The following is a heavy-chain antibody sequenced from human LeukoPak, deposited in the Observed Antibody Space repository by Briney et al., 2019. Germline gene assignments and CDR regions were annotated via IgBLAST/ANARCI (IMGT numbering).Heavy chain of an antibody. CDR3: ARVNCSSTSCYSPGYYYYGMDV. CDR1: GYTFTGYY. Sequence: ASVKVSCEASGYTFTGYYMHWVRQAPGQGLEWMGWINPNSGGTNYAQKFQGRVTMTRDTSISTAYMELSRLRSDDTAVYYCARVNCSSTSCYSPGYYYYGMDVWGQGTTVTVSS. D-gene: IGHD2-2*01. CDR2: INPNSGGT. J-gene: IGHJ6*02. V-gene: IGHV1-2*02.